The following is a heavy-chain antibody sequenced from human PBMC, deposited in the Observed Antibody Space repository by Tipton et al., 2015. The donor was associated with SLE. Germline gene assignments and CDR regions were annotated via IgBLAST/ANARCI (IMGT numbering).Heavy chain of an antibody. V-gene: IGHV3-48*01. D-gene: IGHD6-19*01. Sequence: SLRLSCAASGFPFSDFAMSWVRQAPGKGLEWVSFISSGSNTIYYADSVKGRFTISRDNAKDSLYLQMNSLRAEDTAMYYCARSIGSDYFGFWGQGTLVTVSS. J-gene: IGHJ4*02. CDR2: ISSGSNTI. CDR1: GFPFSDFA. CDR3: ARSIGSDYFGF.